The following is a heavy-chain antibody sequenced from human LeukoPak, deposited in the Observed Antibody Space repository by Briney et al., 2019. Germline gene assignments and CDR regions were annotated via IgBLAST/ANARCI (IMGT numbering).Heavy chain of an antibody. J-gene: IGHJ4*02. D-gene: IGHD1-1*01. V-gene: IGHV3-49*03. CDR3: TRDRGAYNLYDY. CDR1: GFTFGDYA. CDR2: IRSKAYGETA. Sequence: GGSLRLFCTASGFTFGDYAMSWIRQAPGKGLEWVGFIRSKAYGETADYAASVKGRFTISRDDSKAIAYLQMNSLKTEDTAVYHCTRDRGAYNLYDYWGQGTLVTVSS.